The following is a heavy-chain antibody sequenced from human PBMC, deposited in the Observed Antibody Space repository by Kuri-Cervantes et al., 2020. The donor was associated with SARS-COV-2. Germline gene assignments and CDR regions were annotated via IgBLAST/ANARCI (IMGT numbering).Heavy chain of an antibody. D-gene: IGHD2-21*02. CDR3: ATGVVTAGYFDY. Sequence: SETLSLTCIVSGGSIASSYWSWVRQPPGKGLEWIGYMYYSGRTRYNPSLKSRVTISGDTSKNQVSLEVTSVTAADTAVYYCATGVVTAGYFDYWGQGTLVTVSS. CDR1: GGSIASSY. CDR2: MYYSGRT. V-gene: IGHV4-59*08. J-gene: IGHJ4*02.